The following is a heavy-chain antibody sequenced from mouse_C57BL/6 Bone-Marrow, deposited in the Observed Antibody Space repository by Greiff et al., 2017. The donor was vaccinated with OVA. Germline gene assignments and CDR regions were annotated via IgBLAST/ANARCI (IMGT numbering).Heavy chain of an antibody. CDR2: INPSSVYT. V-gene: IGHV1-4*01. CDR3: ARSHYGSSYDWYFGG. D-gene: IGHD1-1*01. CDR1: GYTFTTYT. J-gene: IGHJ1*03. Sequence: VQLQQSGAELARPGASVKMSCKASGYTFTTYTMHWVKQRPGQGLEWIGYINPSSVYTKYNQKFKDKATSTAEKSSSTDYMQLSSLTSEDSAVYDCARSHYGSSYDWYFGGWGTGTTVTVS.